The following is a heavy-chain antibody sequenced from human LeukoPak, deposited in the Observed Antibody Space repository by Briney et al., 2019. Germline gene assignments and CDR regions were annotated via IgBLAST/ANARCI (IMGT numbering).Heavy chain of an antibody. D-gene: IGHD3-3*01. V-gene: IGHV1-18*01. CDR3: ARERDFWSGFFNY. Sequence: ASVKVSCKASGYIFTSYGISWVRQAPGQGLEWMGWISADNGNTDYAQNLQGRVTMTTDTSTRTAYMELRSLGSDDTAVYYCARERDFWSGFFNYWGQGTLVTVSS. CDR2: ISADNGNT. CDR1: GYIFTSYG. J-gene: IGHJ4*02.